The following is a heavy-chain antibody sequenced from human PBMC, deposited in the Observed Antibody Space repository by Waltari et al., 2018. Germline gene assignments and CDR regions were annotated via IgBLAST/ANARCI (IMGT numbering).Heavy chain of an antibody. CDR3: VRQRSADFWSGYFDL. Sequence: QAQLQELGPGQVKPSETLSFRCAVSGASISTSTFYWGWVRQPPGKGLEWVGSVYYNGYKFYNPSLKSRLTLSMDTSNNHFSLSLTSVTAADTAIYYCVRQRSADFWSGYFDLWGQGTLVTVSS. CDR2: VYYNGYK. V-gene: IGHV4-39*01. D-gene: IGHD3-3*01. J-gene: IGHJ4*02. CDR1: GASISTSTFY.